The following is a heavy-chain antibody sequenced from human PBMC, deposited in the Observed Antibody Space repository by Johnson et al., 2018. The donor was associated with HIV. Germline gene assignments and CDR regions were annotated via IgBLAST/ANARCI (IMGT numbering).Heavy chain of an antibody. J-gene: IGHJ3*02. CDR2: ISSNKNTI. CDR3: VRDGLAARVVGAFDI. D-gene: IGHD2-15*01. V-gene: IGHV3-11*04. Sequence: QMQLVESGGGLVKPGGSLRLSCAASGFTFSDYYMSWIRQAPGKGLEWVSYISSNKNTIYYADSVKGRFTISRDNAKNSLSLQMNSLRAEDTAVYYCVRDGLAARVVGAFDIWGQGRMVTVSS. CDR1: GFTFSDYY.